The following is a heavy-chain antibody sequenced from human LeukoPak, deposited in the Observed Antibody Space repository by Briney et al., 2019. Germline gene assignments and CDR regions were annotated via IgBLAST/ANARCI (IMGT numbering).Heavy chain of an antibody. CDR1: GFTFSDYY. CDR2: ISSSGSTI. CDR3: AKAEYYYDSSGYGGFWFDP. D-gene: IGHD3-22*01. Sequence: KPGGSLRLSCAASGFTFSDYYMSWIRQAPGKGLEWVSYISSSGSTIYYADSVKGRFTISRDNAKNSLYLQMNSLRAEDTAVYYCAKAEYYYDSSGYGGFWFDPWGQGTLVTVSS. J-gene: IGHJ5*02. V-gene: IGHV3-11*01.